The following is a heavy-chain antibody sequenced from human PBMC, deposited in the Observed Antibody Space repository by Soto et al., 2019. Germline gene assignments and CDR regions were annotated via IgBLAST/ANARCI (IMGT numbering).Heavy chain of an antibody. CDR1: GDSISSGGYF. CDR2: LYYSGST. J-gene: IGHJ4*02. V-gene: IGHV4-31*03. Sequence: QVQLQESGPGLVKPSQTLSLTCTVSGDSISSGGYFWNWIRQHPGKGLEWIGYLYYSGSTDYNPTLKSRVTISVVTSKNQFALKLSSVTAAHTAEYYCARGPGIWGQGTLVTVSS. CDR3: ARGPGI.